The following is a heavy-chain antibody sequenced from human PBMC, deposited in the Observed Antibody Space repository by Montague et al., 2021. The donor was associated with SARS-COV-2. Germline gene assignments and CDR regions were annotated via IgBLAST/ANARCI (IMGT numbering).Heavy chain of an antibody. CDR2: ISYDGSNR. J-gene: IGHJ3*02. V-gene: IGHV3-30*04. CDR3: ARDADDYGDYGAFDI. D-gene: IGHD4-17*01. Sequence: SLRLSCAASGFTFSSYAMHWVRQAPGKGLEWVAVISYDGSNRYXXXSXXXRFTISRDNSKNTLYLQMNSLRAEDTAFYYCARDADDYGDYGAFDIWGQGTMVTVSS. CDR1: GFTFSSYA.